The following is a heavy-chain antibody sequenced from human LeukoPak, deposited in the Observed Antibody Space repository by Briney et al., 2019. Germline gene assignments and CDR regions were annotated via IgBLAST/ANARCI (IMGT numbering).Heavy chain of an antibody. CDR2: IIPIFGTA. Sequence: ASVKVSCKASGGTFSSYAISWVRQAPGQGLEWMGGIIPIFGTANYAQKFQGRVTITADESTSTAYMELSSLRSEDTAVYYCARDWRSSSWYRDYYYYYMDVWGKGPRSPSP. CDR3: ARDWRSSSWYRDYYYYYMDV. CDR1: GGTFSSYA. D-gene: IGHD6-13*01. J-gene: IGHJ6*03. V-gene: IGHV1-69*13.